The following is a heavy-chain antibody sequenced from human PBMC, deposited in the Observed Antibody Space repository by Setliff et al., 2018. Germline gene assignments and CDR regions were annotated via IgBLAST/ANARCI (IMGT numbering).Heavy chain of an antibody. CDR1: GFSFSSYG. V-gene: IGHV3-30*02. Sequence: GGSLRLSCVASGFSFSSYGMHWVRQAPGKGLEWVAFLRADGTNKLYVDSVKGRFTVSRDNSRNTLYLQMNSLRVEDTAVYYCVRDVAGGSHATYFDYWGQGTLVTVSS. J-gene: IGHJ4*01. CDR2: LRADGTNK. CDR3: VRDVAGGSHATYFDY. D-gene: IGHD1-26*01.